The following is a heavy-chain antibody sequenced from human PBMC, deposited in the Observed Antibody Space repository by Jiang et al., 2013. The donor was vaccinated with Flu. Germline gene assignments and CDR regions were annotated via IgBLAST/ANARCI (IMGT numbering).Heavy chain of an antibody. CDR2: IYYSGTT. CDR3: ARHPDYGDYGGSDY. CDR1: GGSISSSSYN. J-gene: IGHJ4*02. Sequence: GPGLVKPSETLSLTCTVSGGSISSSSYNWGWIRQPPGKGLEWIGSIYYSGTTYYNPSLKSRVTISVDTSKNQFSLKLSSVTAADTAVYYCARHPDYGDYGGSDYWGQGSLVTVSS. D-gene: IGHD4-17*01. V-gene: IGHV4-39*07.